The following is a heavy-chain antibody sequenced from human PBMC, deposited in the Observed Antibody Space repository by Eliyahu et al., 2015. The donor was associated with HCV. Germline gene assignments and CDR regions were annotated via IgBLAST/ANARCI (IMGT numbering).Heavy chain of an antibody. Sequence: QVQLQESGPGLVKPSETLSLTCTVSGGSVSSGSYXWSWIRQPPGKGLEWIGYVYDSGTTNYNPSLKSRLTISVDTSKNQFSLKLSSVTAADTAVYYCAREVYDSSRYYYYMDVWGKGTTVTVSS. D-gene: IGHD3-22*01. V-gene: IGHV4-61*01. CDR1: GGSVSSGSYX. J-gene: IGHJ6*03. CDR3: AREVYDSSRYYYYMDV. CDR2: VYDSGTT.